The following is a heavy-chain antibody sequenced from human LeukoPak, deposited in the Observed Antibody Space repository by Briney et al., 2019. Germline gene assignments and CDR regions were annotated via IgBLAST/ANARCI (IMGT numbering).Heavy chain of an antibody. J-gene: IGHJ5*02. D-gene: IGHD4-17*01. CDR2: IYYSGST. CDR3: ARPNYGDYDAGPGTQHNWFDP. V-gene: IGHV4-59*12. Sequence: SETLSLTCTVFGGSISSYYWSWIRQPPGKGLEWIGYIYYSGSTNYNPSLKSRVTISVDTSKNQFSLKLSSVTAADTAVYYCARPNYGDYDAGPGTQHNWFDPWGQGTLVTVSS. CDR1: GGSISSYY.